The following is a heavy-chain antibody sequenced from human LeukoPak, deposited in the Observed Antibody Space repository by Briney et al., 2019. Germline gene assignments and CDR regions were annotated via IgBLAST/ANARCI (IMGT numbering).Heavy chain of an antibody. CDR3: AKERGYSYGLYYFDY. CDR2: ISYDGSNK. J-gene: IGHJ4*02. V-gene: IGHV3-30*18. D-gene: IGHD5-18*01. CDR1: GFTFSSYG. Sequence: PGGSLRLSCAASGFTFSSYGMHWVRQAPGKGLEWVAVISYDGSNKYYADSVKGRFTISRDNSKNTLYLQMNSLRAEDTAVYYCAKERGYSYGLYYFDYWGQGTLVTVSS.